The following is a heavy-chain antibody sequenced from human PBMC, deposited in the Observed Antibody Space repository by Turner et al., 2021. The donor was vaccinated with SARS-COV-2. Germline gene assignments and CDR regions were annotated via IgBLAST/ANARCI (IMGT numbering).Heavy chain of an antibody. D-gene: IGHD3-22*01. CDR3: ARNSPKWYYYDSSGYYDY. CDR2: IHYGGSA. Sequence: QLQMQETGPGLVKPSETLSLTCTVSGASISSSRYYWGWIRQSPGKGLEWIGIIHYGGSAYYNPSLKSRVTISVDTSRDQFSLKLSSVTAADTAVYYCARNSPKWYYYDSSGYYDYWGQGTLVTVSS. J-gene: IGHJ4*02. V-gene: IGHV4-39*01. CDR1: GASISSSRYY.